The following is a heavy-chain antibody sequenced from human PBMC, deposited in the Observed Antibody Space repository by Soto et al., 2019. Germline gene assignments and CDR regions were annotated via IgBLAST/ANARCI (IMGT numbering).Heavy chain of an antibody. J-gene: IGHJ5*02. CDR2: IYYSAGT. D-gene: IGHD6-19*01. CDR3: ARDYNSGWFGH. Sequence: HVQLQESGPGLVKPSETLSLTCSVSGGSVTSDDSYWSWIRQSPGKGLEWIGTIYYSAGTNYNPSLKSRVTISIDTSKNQFSLNLSSVTAADTAVYYCARDYNSGWFGHWGQGTLVTVSS. V-gene: IGHV4-61*08. CDR1: GGSVTSDDSY.